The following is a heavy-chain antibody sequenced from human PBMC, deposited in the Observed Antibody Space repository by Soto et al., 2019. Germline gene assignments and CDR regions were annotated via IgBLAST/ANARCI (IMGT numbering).Heavy chain of an antibody. D-gene: IGHD6-13*01. V-gene: IGHV3-73*02. CDR3: PTRPSSHNWSQSTPPPDY. J-gene: IGHJ4*02. CDR2: IRSKTNNYAT. CDR1: GFTFSGSA. Sequence: EVQLVESGGGLVQPGGSLKLSCAAAGFTFSGSAVHWVRQASGRGLEWVGRIRSKTNNYATDYAASVNGRFTFSTDASQKTVYLQMDSLRNEKTAMYFCPTRPSSHNWSQSTPPPDYWGQGTLVTVSS.